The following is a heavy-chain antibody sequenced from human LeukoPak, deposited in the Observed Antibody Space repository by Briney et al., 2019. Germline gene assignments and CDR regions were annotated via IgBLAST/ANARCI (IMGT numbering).Heavy chain of an antibody. CDR2: INPNSGGT. Sequence: ASVKVSCKASGYTFTGYYMHWVRQAPGQGLEWMGWINPNSGGTNYAQKFQGWVTMTRDTSITTAYMELSRLRSDDTAVYYCARGTAVAGSGLVYYFDYWGQGTLVTVSS. V-gene: IGHV1-2*04. CDR3: ARGTAVAGSGLVYYFDY. CDR1: GYTFTGYY. J-gene: IGHJ4*02. D-gene: IGHD6-19*01.